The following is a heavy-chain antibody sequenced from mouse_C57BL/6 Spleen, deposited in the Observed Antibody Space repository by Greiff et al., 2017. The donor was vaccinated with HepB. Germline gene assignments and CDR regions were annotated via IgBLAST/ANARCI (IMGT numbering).Heavy chain of an antibody. CDR3: ARWIYYDYDEDAMDY. D-gene: IGHD2-4*01. Sequence: QVHVKQSGPELVKPGASVKISCKASGYTFTDYYINWVKQRPGQGLEWIGWIYPGSGNTKYNEKFKGKATLTVDTSSSTAYMQLSSLTSEDSAVYFCARWIYYDYDEDAMDYWGQGTSVTVSS. V-gene: IGHV1-84*01. CDR2: IYPGSGNT. CDR1: GYTFTDYY. J-gene: IGHJ4*01.